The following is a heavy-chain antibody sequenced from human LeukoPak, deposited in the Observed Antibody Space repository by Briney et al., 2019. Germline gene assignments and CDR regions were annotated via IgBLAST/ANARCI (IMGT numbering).Heavy chain of an antibody. CDR2: IYYSGST. Sequence: SETLSLTCTVSGGSINNYYWNWIRQPPGKGLEWIGYIYYSGSTIYNPSLRSRVTISVDTSQNQFSLKLTSVTAADTAVYYCARTPSGYHFDQWGQGTLVTVSS. D-gene: IGHD6-13*01. CDR1: GGSINNYY. J-gene: IGHJ4*02. V-gene: IGHV4-59*08. CDR3: ARTPSGYHFDQ.